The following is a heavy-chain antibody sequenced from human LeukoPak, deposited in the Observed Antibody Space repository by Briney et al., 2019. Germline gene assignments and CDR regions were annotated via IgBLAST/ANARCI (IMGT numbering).Heavy chain of an antibody. D-gene: IGHD1-26*01. CDR3: ASGRKAAKVPGNYYYYGMDV. CDR1: GFTFSSYA. CDR2: ISGSGGST. Sequence: PGGSLRLSCATSGFTFSSYAMSWVRQAPGKGLEWVSAISGSGGSTYYADSVKGRFTISRDNSKNTLYLQMNSLRAEDTAVYYCASGRKAAKVPGNYYYYGMDVWGQGTTVTVSS. V-gene: IGHV3-23*01. J-gene: IGHJ6*02.